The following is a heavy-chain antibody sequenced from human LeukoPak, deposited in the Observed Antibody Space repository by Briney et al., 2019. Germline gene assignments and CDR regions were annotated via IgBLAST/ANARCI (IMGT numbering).Heavy chain of an antibody. CDR3: AREPLEMATIGGFDY. J-gene: IGHJ4*02. CDR1: GFTFSSYS. CDR2: ISSSSSYI. V-gene: IGHV3-21*01. Sequence: GGSLRLSCAASGFTFSSYSMNWVRQAPGKGLEWVSSISSSSSYIYYADSVKGRFTISRDNAKNSLYLQMNSLRAEDTAVNYCAREPLEMATIGGFDYWGQGTLVTVSS. D-gene: IGHD5-24*01.